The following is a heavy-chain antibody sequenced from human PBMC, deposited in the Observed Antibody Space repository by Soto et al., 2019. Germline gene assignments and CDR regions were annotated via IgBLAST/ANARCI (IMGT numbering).Heavy chain of an antibody. CDR2: IYYSGST. V-gene: IGHV4-61*01. J-gene: IGHJ4*02. CDR3: ARGGPILLWFGESGNLDY. D-gene: IGHD3-10*01. Sequence: SETLSLTCTVSGGSVSRGSYYWSWIRQPPGKGLEWIGYIYYSGSTYYNPSLKSRVTISVDTSKNQFSLKLSSVTAADTAVYYCARGGPILLWFGESGNLDYWGQGTLVTVSS. CDR1: GGSVSRGSYY.